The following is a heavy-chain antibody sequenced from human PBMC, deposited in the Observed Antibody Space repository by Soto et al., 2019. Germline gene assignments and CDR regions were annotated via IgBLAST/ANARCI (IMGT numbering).Heavy chain of an antibody. CDR2: ITSSGSYR. CDR1: GFTFRDNY. Sequence: QVQLVESGGGLVKPGGSLRLSCAASGFTFRDNYMTWIRQAPGKGLQWISYITSSGSYRHYADSVKGRFTISRDNANNSLYLQMNNLRAEDPAVYYCAKNPNYYYYMDVWGKGTTVIVSS. CDR3: AKNPNYYYYMDV. J-gene: IGHJ6*03. V-gene: IGHV3-11*01.